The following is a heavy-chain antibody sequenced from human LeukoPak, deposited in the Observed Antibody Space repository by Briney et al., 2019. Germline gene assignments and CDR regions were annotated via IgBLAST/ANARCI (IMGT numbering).Heavy chain of an antibody. CDR3: ARGTRYSSGWYEFYYYYGMDV. D-gene: IGHD6-19*01. V-gene: IGHV3-30-3*01. CDR1: GFTFSSYA. Sequence: GGSLRLSCAASGFTFSSYAMHWVRQAPGKGLEWVAVISYDGSNKYYADSVKGRFTISRDNSKNTLYLQMNSLRAEETAVYYCARGTRYSSGWYEFYYYYGMDVWGQGTTVTVSS. J-gene: IGHJ6*02. CDR2: ISYDGSNK.